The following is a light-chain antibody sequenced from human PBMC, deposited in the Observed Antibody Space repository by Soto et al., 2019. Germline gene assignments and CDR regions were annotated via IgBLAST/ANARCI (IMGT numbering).Light chain of an antibody. CDR3: QQSYSTPWT. Sequence: DIQMTQSPSSLSASVGDRVTITCRASQSISNYLNWYQQKPGKAPKLLIYAASSLQSGVPSRFSGSGSATEVTLTISSLQPEDFATYYCQQSYSTPWTFGLGTKVEIK. CDR2: AAS. V-gene: IGKV1-39*01. CDR1: QSISNY. J-gene: IGKJ1*01.